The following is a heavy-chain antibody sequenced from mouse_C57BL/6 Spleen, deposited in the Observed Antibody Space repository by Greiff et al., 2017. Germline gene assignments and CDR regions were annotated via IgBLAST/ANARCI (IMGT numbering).Heavy chain of an antibody. J-gene: IGHJ2*01. Sequence: EVQLKESGPELVKPGASVKISCKASGYSFTGYYMNWVKQSPEKSLEWIGEINPSTGGTTYNQKFKAKATLTVDKSSSTAYMQLKSLTSEDSAVYYCARSGAGSYYFDYWGQGTTLTVSS. CDR3: ARSGAGSYYFDY. CDR2: INPSTGGT. D-gene: IGHD3-3*01. V-gene: IGHV1-42*01. CDR1: GYSFTGYY.